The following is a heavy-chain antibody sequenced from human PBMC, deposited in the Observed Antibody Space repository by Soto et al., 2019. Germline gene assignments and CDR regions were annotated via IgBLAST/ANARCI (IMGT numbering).Heavy chain of an antibody. D-gene: IGHD6-13*01. J-gene: IGHJ6*02. Sequence: SETLSLTCTVSGGSISSSSYYWGWIRQPPGKGLEWIGSIYYSGSTYYNPSLKSRVTISVDTSKNQFSLKLSSVTAADTAVYYCARPYSSSWSHYYGMDVWGQGTTVTVSS. CDR1: GGSISSSSYY. CDR2: IYYSGST. V-gene: IGHV4-39*01. CDR3: ARPYSSSWSHYYGMDV.